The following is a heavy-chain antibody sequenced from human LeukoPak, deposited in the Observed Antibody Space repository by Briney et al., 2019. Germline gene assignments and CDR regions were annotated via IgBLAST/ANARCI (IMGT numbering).Heavy chain of an antibody. CDR3: ARQQWLVNAFDI. V-gene: IGHV1-2*02. D-gene: IGHD6-19*01. J-gene: IGHJ3*02. CDR1: GYTLTGYY. CDR2: INPNSGGT. Sequence: ASVKVSCKASGYTLTGYYMHWVRQAPGQGLEWMGWINPNSGGTNYAQKFQGRVTMTRDTSISTAYMELSRLRSDDTAVYYCARQQWLVNAFDIWGQGTMVTVSS.